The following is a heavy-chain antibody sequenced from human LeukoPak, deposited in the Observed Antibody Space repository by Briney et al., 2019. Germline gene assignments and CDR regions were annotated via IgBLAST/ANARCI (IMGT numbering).Heavy chain of an antibody. CDR1: GYSFTSYW. J-gene: IGHJ4*02. D-gene: IGHD2-2*01. CDR2: IYPGDSDT. V-gene: IGHV5-51*01. CDR3: ARHLSSHSSTMDGDY. Sequence: GESLKISCKGSGYSFTSYWIGWVRQMPGKGLEWMGIIYPGDSDTRYSPSFQGQVTISADKSISTAYLQWSSLKASDTALYYCARHLSSHSSTMDGDYWGQGTLVTVSS.